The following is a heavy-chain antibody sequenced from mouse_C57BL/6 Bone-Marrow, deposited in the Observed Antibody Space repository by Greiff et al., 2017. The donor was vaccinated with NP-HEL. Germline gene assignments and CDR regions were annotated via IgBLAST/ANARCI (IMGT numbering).Heavy chain of an antibody. CDR2: IYPGSGST. Sequence: QVQLQQSGAELVKPGASVKMSCKASGYTFTSYWITWVKQRPGQGLEWIGDIYPGSGSTNYNEKFTSKATLTVDTSSSTAYMQLSSLTSEDSAVYYCAREESKAYYSNLFDYWGQGTTLTVSS. CDR3: AREESKAYYSNLFDY. V-gene: IGHV1-55*01. CDR1: GYTFTSYW. J-gene: IGHJ2*01. D-gene: IGHD2-5*01.